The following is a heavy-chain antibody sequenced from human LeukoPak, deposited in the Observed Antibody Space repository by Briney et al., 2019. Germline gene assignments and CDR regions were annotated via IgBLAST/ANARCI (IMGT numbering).Heavy chain of an antibody. J-gene: IGHJ5*02. Sequence: SETLSLTCTVSGGSISSYYWSWIRQPPGKGLEWIGYIYYSGSTNYNPSLKSRVTISVDTSKNQLSLKLSSLTAADTAVYYCARHEYSGSYYGLSWFDPWGQGTLVTVSS. CDR3: ARHEYSGSYYGLSWFDP. V-gene: IGHV4-59*08. CDR1: GGSISSYY. D-gene: IGHD1-26*01. CDR2: IYYSGST.